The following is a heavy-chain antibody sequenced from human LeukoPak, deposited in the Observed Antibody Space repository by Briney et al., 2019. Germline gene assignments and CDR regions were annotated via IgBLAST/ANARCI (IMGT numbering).Heavy chain of an antibody. CDR2: IYTSGST. Sequence: PSETLSLTCTVSGGSISSYYWSWIRQPAGKGLEWIGRIYTSGSTNYNPSLKSRVTMSVDTSKNQFSLKLSSVTAADTAVYYCAREYSSGWTTNWFDPWGQGTLVTVSS. J-gene: IGHJ5*02. CDR3: AREYSSGWTTNWFDP. V-gene: IGHV4-4*07. CDR1: GGSISSYY. D-gene: IGHD6-19*01.